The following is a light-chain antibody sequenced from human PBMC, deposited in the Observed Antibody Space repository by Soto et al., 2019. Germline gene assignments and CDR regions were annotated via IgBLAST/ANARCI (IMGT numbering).Light chain of an antibody. V-gene: IGLV4-69*01. CDR3: HTWGTGTWV. CDR2: VNSDGSH. CDR1: SGHSNFA. J-gene: IGLJ3*02. Sequence: QSVLTQSPSASASLGDSVRLTCTLSSGHSNFAIAWHQQQPEKAPRYLMKVNSDGSHSKGDGIPDRFSGSSSGTERHLTISSLQSEDEADYYCHTWGTGTWVFGGGTKVTVL.